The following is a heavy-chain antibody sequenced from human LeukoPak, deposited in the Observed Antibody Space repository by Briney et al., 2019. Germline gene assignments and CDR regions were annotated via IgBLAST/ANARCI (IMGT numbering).Heavy chain of an antibody. CDR2: IYSSGST. J-gene: IGHJ5*02. CDR1: GGSISSYY. V-gene: IGHV4-4*07. Sequence: SETLSPTCTVSGGSISSYYWNWIRQPAGKGLEWIGRIYSSGSTNYNPSLQSRVAMSVDTSKNQISLKLTSVTAADTAVYYCARDPSFSSGWFDPWGQGTLVTVSS. CDR3: ARDPSFSSGWFDP. D-gene: IGHD2/OR15-2a*01.